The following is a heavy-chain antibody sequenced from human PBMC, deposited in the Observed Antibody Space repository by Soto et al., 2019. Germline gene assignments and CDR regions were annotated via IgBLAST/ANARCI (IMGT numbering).Heavy chain of an antibody. CDR3: TTDRRPARDYYGSGSYYNFDY. CDR2: IKSKTDGGTT. D-gene: IGHD3-10*01. CDR1: GFTFSNAW. V-gene: IGHV3-15*01. Sequence: GGSLRLSCAASGFTFSNAWMSWVRQAPGKGLEWVGRIKSKTDGGTTDYAAPVKGRFTISRDDSKNTLYLQMNSLKTEDTAVYYCTTDRRPARDYYGSGSYYNFDYWGQGTLVTVSS. J-gene: IGHJ4*02.